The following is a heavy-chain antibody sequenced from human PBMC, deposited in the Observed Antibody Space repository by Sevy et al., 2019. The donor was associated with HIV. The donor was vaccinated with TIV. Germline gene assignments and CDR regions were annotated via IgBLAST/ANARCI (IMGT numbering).Heavy chain of an antibody. J-gene: IGHJ4*02. CDR2: IYSSGGA. CDR3: AKRFPKGTYFDI. D-gene: IGHD3-9*01. Sequence: GGSLRLSCAASGFIVRSNYMTWVRQAPGKGLEWVSVIYSSGGAYYADSVKGRFTISRDNSQNTLDLQMNSLRAEDTAVYYCAKRFPKGTYFDIWGQGTLVTVSS. CDR1: GFIVRSNY. V-gene: IGHV3-53*01.